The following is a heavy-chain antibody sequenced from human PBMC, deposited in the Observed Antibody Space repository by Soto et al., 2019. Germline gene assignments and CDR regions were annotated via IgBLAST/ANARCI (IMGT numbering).Heavy chain of an antibody. J-gene: IGHJ4*02. D-gene: IGHD3-10*01. CDR2: ISSSGSTI. CDR3: ARELYYYGSGSYYNHFDY. Sequence: GVPLRLPCAASGLTFFDFITIWILQAPLSRPAGVSYISSSGSTIYYADSVKGRFTISRDNAKISLYLQMNSLRAEDTAVYYCARELYYYGSGSYYNHFDYWGQGTLVTVSS. CDR1: GLTFFDFI. V-gene: IGHV3-11*01.